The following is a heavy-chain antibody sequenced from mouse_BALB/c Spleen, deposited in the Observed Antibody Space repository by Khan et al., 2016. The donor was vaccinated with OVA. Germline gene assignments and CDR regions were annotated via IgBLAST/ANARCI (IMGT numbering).Heavy chain of an antibody. CDR2: INPHFGET. CDR1: GYSFTGYF. D-gene: IGHD1-1*01. J-gene: IGHJ2*01. Sequence: VQLQQSGPELVKPGASVKISCKASGYSFTGYFMHWVMQSHGKSLEWIGRINPHFGETFYNQKFVGKATLTVDESSSTAHMELRSLASEDSAVYYCARIYGSDCDYWGQGTTLTGSS. CDR3: ARIYGSDCDY. V-gene: IGHV1-20*02.